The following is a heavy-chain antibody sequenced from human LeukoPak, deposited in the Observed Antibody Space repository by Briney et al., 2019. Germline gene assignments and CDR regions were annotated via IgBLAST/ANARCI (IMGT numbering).Heavy chain of an antibody. V-gene: IGHV3-21*01. D-gene: IGHD2-2*01. J-gene: IGHJ6*03. CDR3: ARETLDCSSTSCYYYYMDV. CDR1: GFTFSSYA. Sequence: GGSLRLSCAASGFTFSSYAMSWVRQAPGKGLEWVSSISSSSSYIYYADSVRRRFTISRDNAKNSLYLQMHSLRAEDTAVYYCARETLDCSSTSCYYYYMDVWGKGTTVTVSS. CDR2: ISSSSSYI.